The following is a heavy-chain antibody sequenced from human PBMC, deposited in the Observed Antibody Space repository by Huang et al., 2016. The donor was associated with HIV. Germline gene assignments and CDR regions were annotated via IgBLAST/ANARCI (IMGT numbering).Heavy chain of an antibody. CDR1: GYTFTLYT. CDR2: INTKTGKT. J-gene: IGHJ4*02. Sequence: QVQLVQSGSELQKPGASVNVSCKAFGYTFTLYTLIWVRQAPGQGLEWMGWINTKTGKTTYAQGFTGRFVFSLDTSVTTEYLHISSLKPEDTGIYYCARYRLTGTFLDSWGQGTLVTVSS. CDR3: ARYRLTGTFLDS. V-gene: IGHV7-4-1*02. D-gene: IGHD3-9*01.